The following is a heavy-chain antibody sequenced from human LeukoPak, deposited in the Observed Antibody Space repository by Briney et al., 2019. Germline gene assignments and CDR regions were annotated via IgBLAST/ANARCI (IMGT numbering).Heavy chain of an antibody. Sequence: GSLRLSCAAPGFPFSDYYMSWIRQAPGKGLEWVSYISSSGSTIYYADSVKGRFTISRDNAKNSLYLQMNSLRAEDTAVYYCARRGNDGAFDIWGQGTMVTVSS. V-gene: IGHV3-11*01. J-gene: IGHJ3*02. CDR1: GFPFSDYY. CDR3: ARRGNDGAFDI. D-gene: IGHD1-1*01. CDR2: ISSSGSTI.